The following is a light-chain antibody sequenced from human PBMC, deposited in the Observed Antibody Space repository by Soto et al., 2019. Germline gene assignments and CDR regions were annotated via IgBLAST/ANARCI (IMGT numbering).Light chain of an antibody. V-gene: IGKV3-20*01. CDR1: QSVSSNQ. J-gene: IGKJ1*01. CDR2: GAS. Sequence: EFVLTQSPGTLSLSPGERATLSCRTSQSVSSNQLAWYQQKPGQAPRLLIYGASSRTTGIQDRFSGSGSGTNFTLTIRRLETEDFAVYYCKQYGGSPGTFGQGTKVDIK. CDR3: KQYGGSPGT.